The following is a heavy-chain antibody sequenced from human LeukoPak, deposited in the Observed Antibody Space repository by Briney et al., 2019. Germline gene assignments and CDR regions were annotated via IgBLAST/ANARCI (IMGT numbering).Heavy chain of an antibody. CDR3: ARGVEPLAANTLAY. Sequence: PGGSLRLSCAASGFTVITNDMTWVRQAPGKGLEWVSVLYSDGNTKCADSVQGRFTISRDNSKNTLYLEMNSLSPDDTAVYYCARGVEPLAANTLAYWGQGTLVTFSS. J-gene: IGHJ4*02. CDR1: GFTVITND. V-gene: IGHV3-53*01. D-gene: IGHD1-14*01. CDR2: LYSDGNT.